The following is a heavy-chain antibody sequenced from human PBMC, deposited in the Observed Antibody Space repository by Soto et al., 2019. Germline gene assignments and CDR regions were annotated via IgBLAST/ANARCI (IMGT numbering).Heavy chain of an antibody. CDR2: INHSGST. CDR3: ARVLYYFDY. J-gene: IGHJ4*02. V-gene: IGHV4-34*01. CDR1: GGSFSGYY. Sequence: SETLSLTCAVYGGSFSGYYWSWIRQPPGKGPEWIGEINHSGSTNYNPSLKSRVTISVDTSKNQFSLKLSSVTAADTAVYYCARVLYYFDYWGQGTLVTVSS.